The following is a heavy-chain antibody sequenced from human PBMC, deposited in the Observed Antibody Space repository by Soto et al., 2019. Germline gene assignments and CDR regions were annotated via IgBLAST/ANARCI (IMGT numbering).Heavy chain of an antibody. Sequence: SETLSLTCAVYGGPFSGYYWSWIRQPPGKGLEWIGEINHSGSTNYNPSLKSRVTISVDTSKNQFPLKLSSVTAADTAVYYCARERGYSYGILYYYYGMDVWGQGTRSPSP. V-gene: IGHV4-34*01. CDR2: INHSGST. CDR3: ARERGYSYGILYYYYGMDV. CDR1: GGPFSGYY. J-gene: IGHJ6*02. D-gene: IGHD5-18*01.